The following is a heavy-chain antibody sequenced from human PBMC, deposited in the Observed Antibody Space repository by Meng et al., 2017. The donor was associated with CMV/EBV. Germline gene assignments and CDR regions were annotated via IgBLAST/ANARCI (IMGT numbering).Heavy chain of an antibody. V-gene: IGHV4-34*01. J-gene: IGHJ5*02. CDR1: GGSFSGYY. CDR3: ARGVGGWFDP. CDR2: INHSGST. Sequence: QVQLQRGGAGLLQPSEPLSPPCAVYGGSFSGYYWSWIRQPPGKGLEWIGEINHSGSTNYNPSLKSRVTISVDTSKNQFSLKLSSVTAADTAAYYCARGVGGWFDPWGQGTLVTVSS. D-gene: IGHD1-26*01.